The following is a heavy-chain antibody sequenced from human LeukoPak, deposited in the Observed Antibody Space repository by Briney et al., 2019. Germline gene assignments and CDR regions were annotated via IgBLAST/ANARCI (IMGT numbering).Heavy chain of an antibody. J-gene: IGHJ4*02. CDR1: GFTFSSYA. CDR3: ARDKARYGDYTSVDY. D-gene: IGHD4-17*01. CDR2: ISGSGGST. V-gene: IGHV3-23*01. Sequence: GSLRLSCAASGFTFSSYAMRWVRQAPGKGLEWVSAISGSGGSTYYADSVKGRFTISRDNSKNTLYLQMNSLRAEDTAVYYCARDKARYGDYTSVDYWGQGTLVTVSS.